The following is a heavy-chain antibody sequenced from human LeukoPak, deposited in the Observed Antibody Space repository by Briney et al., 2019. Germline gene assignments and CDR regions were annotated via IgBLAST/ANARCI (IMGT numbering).Heavy chain of an antibody. Sequence: SETLSLTCTVSGGSINSSGYYWGWIRQPPGKGLEWIVSMYYSGRTYYNPSLKSRITISVDTSKNQFSVNLNSVTAADTAVYYCARGLYSGYVKDAFDIWGQGTMVTVSS. CDR1: GGSINSSGYY. D-gene: IGHD5-12*01. V-gene: IGHV4-39*07. CDR3: ARGLYSGYVKDAFDI. CDR2: MYYSGRT. J-gene: IGHJ3*02.